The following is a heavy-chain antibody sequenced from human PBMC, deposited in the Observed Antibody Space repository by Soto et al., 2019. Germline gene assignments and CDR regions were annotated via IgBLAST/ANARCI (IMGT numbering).Heavy chain of an antibody. V-gene: IGHV3-33*01. Sequence: QVQLVESGGGVVQPGRSLRLSCAASGFTFSSYGMHWVRQAPGKGLEWVAVIWYDGSNKYYADSVKGRFTISRDNSKNTLYLQMNSLRAEDTAVYYCARDRIAAAWGAFDYWGQGTLVTVSS. CDR2: IWYDGSNK. D-gene: IGHD6-13*01. J-gene: IGHJ4*02. CDR1: GFTFSSYG. CDR3: ARDRIAAAWGAFDY.